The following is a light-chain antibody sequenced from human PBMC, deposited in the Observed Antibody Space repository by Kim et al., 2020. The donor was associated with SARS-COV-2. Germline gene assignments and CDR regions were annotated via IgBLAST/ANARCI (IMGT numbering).Light chain of an antibody. Sequence: SYELTQPPSVSVSPGQTASITCSGDNLGDKFVIWYQQKPGQSPVLVIFQDTKRPSGIPERFSGSNSGTAATLTISGTQAMDEADYYCHVWDSSTVIFGGGTRLTVL. J-gene: IGLJ2*01. CDR2: QDT. V-gene: IGLV3-1*01. CDR3: HVWDSSTVI. CDR1: NLGDKF.